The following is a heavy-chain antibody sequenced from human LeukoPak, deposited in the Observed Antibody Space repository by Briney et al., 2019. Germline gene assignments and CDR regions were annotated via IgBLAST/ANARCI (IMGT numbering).Heavy chain of an antibody. J-gene: IGHJ4*02. D-gene: IGHD1-7*01. CDR3: AKGYNWNYASNFDY. V-gene: IGHV3-74*01. CDR2: ISSDGSNT. CDR1: GFTFSSYW. Sequence: GGSLRLSCAASGFTFSSYWMHWVRQAPGKGLVWVSHISSDGSNTNYADSVRGRFSISRDNAKSTLYLQMNSLRAEDTAVYYCAKGYNWNYASNFDYWGQGTLVTVSS.